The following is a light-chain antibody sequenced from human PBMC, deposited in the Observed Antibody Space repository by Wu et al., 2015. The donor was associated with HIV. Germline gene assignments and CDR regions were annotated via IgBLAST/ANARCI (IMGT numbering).Light chain of an antibody. CDR2: DSA. Sequence: DILLTQSPATLSLSPGERATLSCRASQSVNWYLAWFQQKPGQVPRLLIYDSANRATGIPGRFSGSGSGTDFTLTISRLEPEDFAVYYCQQYGSSPSTFGGGTKVEIK. CDR3: QQYGSSPST. V-gene: IGKV3-20*01. CDR1: QSVNWY. J-gene: IGKJ4*01.